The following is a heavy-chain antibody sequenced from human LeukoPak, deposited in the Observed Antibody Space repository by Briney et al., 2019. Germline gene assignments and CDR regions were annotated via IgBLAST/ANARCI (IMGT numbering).Heavy chain of an antibody. D-gene: IGHD5-12*01. V-gene: IGHV4-39*07. CDR2: IYYSGST. CDR3: ASQIGGYPRD. Sequence: SETLSLTCTVSGGSLSSSSYYWGWIRQPPGKGLEWIGSIYYSGSTYYNPSLKSRVTISVDTSKNQFSLKLSSVTAADTAVYYCASQIGGYPRDWGQGTLVTVSS. J-gene: IGHJ4*02. CDR1: GGSLSSSSYY.